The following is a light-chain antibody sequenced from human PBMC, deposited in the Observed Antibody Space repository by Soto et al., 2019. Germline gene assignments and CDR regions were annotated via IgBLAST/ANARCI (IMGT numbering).Light chain of an antibody. CDR1: SSDVGGHNY. Sequence: QSALTQPASVSGSPGQSITISRTGTSSDVGGHNYVSWYQQHPGKAPKLMIYVVTNRPSGVSNRFSGSKSGNTASLTISGLQAEDEADYYCSSYTSTSLVFGGGTKLTVL. CDR3: SSYTSTSLV. CDR2: VVT. V-gene: IGLV2-14*01. J-gene: IGLJ2*01.